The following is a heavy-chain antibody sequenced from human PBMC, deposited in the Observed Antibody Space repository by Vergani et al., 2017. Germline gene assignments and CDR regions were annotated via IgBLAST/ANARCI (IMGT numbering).Heavy chain of an antibody. CDR2: ISGSGVSA. J-gene: IGHJ4*02. V-gene: IGHV3-23*01. CDR3: ARDCSSTSCLDY. Sequence: EVQLLESGGGLVQPGGSLRLTCAASEFTFSNYAMNWVRQAPGKGLEWVSGISGSGVSAYYTDSVKGRFTISRDNSKNTLYLQMNSLRAEDTAVYYCARDCSSTSCLDYWGQGTLVTVSS. D-gene: IGHD2-2*01. CDR1: EFTFSNYA.